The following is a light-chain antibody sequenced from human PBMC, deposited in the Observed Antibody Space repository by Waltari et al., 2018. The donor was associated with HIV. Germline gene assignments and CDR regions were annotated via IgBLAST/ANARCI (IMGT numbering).Light chain of an antibody. J-gene: IGKJ2*01. Sequence: EIVLTQSPGTLSLSPGDRATLPCRASQSDSSSYLAWYQQKPRQAPRHLIYRASSRATGIPDRFSSSGSGTDFTLTISRLEPEDYAVYYCQQYGNSPPYTFGQGTKLEIK. CDR2: RAS. V-gene: IGKV3-20*01. CDR1: QSDSSSY. CDR3: QQYGNSPPYT.